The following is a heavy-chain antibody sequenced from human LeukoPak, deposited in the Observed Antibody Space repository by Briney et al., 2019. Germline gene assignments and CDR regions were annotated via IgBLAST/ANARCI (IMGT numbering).Heavy chain of an antibody. CDR3: ARDHLVREQWLVLLLDY. V-gene: IGHV3-48*01. CDR2: ISSSSSTI. D-gene: IGHD6-19*01. J-gene: IGHJ4*02. CDR1: GFTFSSYS. Sequence: GGSLRLSCAASGFTFSSYSMNWVRQAPGKGLEWVSYISSSSSTIYYADSVKGRFTISRDNSKNTLYLQMNSLRAEDTAVYYCARDHLVREQWLVLLLDYWGQGTLVTVSS.